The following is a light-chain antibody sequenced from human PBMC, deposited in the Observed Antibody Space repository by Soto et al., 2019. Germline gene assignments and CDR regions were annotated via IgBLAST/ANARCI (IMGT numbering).Light chain of an antibody. CDR1: QSISSD. J-gene: IGKJ2*01. CDR3: QQSYSTPYT. V-gene: IGKV1-39*01. CDR2: AAS. Sequence: DIQMTHSPSALSASVGDRVTITCRASQSISSDLNWYHQKPGKAPKLLIYAASSLQSGVPSRFSGSGSETDFTLTISSLQPEDFATYYCQQSYSTPYTFGQGTTLEIK.